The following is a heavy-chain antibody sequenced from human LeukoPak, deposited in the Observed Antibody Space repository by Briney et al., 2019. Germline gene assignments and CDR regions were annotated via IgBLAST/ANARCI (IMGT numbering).Heavy chain of an antibody. D-gene: IGHD3-3*01. CDR2: INPKSGGT. CDR1: GYTFTGYY. V-gene: IGHV1-2*02. J-gene: IGHJ4*02. CDR3: ARGITIFGVVIIETSFDY. Sequence: ASVKDSCEASGYTFTGYYMHWVRQAPGQGVGWMGWINPKSGGTNKAQKLQGRVSMTRETSISTAYMELSRLRSDETAVYYCARGITIFGVVIIETSFDYWGQGTLSTVSS.